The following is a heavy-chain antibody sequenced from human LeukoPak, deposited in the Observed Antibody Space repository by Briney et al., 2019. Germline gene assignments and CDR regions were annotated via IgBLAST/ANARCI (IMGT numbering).Heavy chain of an antibody. Sequence: TGGSLRLSCAASGFTFSSYAMHWVRQAPGKGLEWVAVISYDGSNKYYADSVKGRFTISRDNSKNTLYLQMNSLRAEDTAVYYCARDMRITMIVVVTYYFDYWGQGTLVTVSS. CDR1: GFTFSSYA. V-gene: IGHV3-30*04. D-gene: IGHD3-22*01. CDR3: ARDMRITMIVVVTYYFDY. CDR2: ISYDGSNK. J-gene: IGHJ4*02.